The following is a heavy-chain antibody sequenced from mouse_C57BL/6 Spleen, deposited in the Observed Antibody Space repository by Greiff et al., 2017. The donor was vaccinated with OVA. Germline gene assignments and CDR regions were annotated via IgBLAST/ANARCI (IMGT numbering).Heavy chain of an antibody. CDR1: GFTFSDYY. J-gene: IGHJ2*01. CDR2: INYDGSST. D-gene: IGHD2-3*01. Sequence: EVNLVESEGGLVQPGSSMKLSCTASGFTFSDYYMAWVRQVPEKGLEWVANINYDGSSTYYLDSLKSRFIISRDNAKNILYLQMSSLKSEDTATYYCARGYDGYYDYWGQGTTLTVSS. V-gene: IGHV5-16*01. CDR3: ARGYDGYYDY.